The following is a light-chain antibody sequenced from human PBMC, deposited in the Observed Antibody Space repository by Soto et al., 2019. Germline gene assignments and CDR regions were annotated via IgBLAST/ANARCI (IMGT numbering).Light chain of an antibody. J-gene: IGKJ3*01. Sequence: EIVLTQSPATLSLSPGERAILSCRASQSVSTYLAWYQQKPGQAPRLLIFDASNRATGIPARFSGSGSGTDFTLTISSLETEDFDVYYCKKRGDWRATFGPGTKVIS. CDR2: DAS. CDR3: KKRGDWRAT. V-gene: IGKV3-11*01. CDR1: QSVSTY.